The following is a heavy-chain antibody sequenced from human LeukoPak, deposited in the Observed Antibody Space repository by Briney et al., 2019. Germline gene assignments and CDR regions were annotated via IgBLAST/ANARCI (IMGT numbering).Heavy chain of an antibody. CDR2: IYHSGST. Sequence: SETLSLTCTVSGGSISSGGYYWSWIRQPPGKGLEWIGYIYHSGSTYYNPSLKSRVTISVDRSKNQFSLKLSSVTAADTAVYYCASSRGRLRPLNWFDPWGQGTLVTVSS. V-gene: IGHV4-30-2*02. J-gene: IGHJ5*02. D-gene: IGHD6-25*01. CDR3: ASSRGRLRPLNWFDP. CDR1: GGSISSGGYY.